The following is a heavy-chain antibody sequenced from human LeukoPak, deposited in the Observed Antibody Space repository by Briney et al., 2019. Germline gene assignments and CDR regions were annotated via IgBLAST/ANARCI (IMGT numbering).Heavy chain of an antibody. Sequence: GGSLRLSCAASGFTFSSYAMSWVRQAPGKGLEWVSYISSSGSTIYYADSVKGRFTISRDNAKDSLYLQMNSLRAEDTAVYYCAREDSSFNAFDIWGQGTMVTVSS. CDR3: AREDSSFNAFDI. V-gene: IGHV3-48*03. D-gene: IGHD6-6*01. CDR2: ISSSGSTI. CDR1: GFTFSSYA. J-gene: IGHJ3*02.